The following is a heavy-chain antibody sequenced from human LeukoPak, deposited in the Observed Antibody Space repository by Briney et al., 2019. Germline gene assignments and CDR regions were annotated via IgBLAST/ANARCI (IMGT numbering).Heavy chain of an antibody. CDR3: ARHSRSSWEFDP. CDR1: GGSISSGGYY. J-gene: IGHJ5*02. V-gene: IGHV4-31*03. Sequence: SETLSLTCTVSGGSISSGGYYWSWIRQHPGKGLEWIGYIYYSGSTYYNPSLKSRVTISVDTSKNQFSLKLSSVTAADTAVYYCARHSRSSWEFDPWGQGTLVTVSS. D-gene: IGHD6-13*01. CDR2: IYYSGST.